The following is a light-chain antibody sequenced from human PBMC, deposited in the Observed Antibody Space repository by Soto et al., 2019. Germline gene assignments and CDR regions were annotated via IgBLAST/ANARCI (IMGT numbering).Light chain of an antibody. Sequence: EIVFTQSPGTLSLSPGEGATLSCRASQSISSYLAWYQQKPGQAPRLLIYDASNRATGIPARFSGSGSGTDFTLTISSLEPEDFAVYYCQQRLNWQVTFGQGTRLEIK. CDR3: QQRLNWQVT. J-gene: IGKJ5*01. CDR1: QSISSY. V-gene: IGKV3-11*01. CDR2: DAS.